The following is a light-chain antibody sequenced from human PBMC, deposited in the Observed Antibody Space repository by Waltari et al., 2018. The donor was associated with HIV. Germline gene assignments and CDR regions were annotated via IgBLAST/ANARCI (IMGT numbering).Light chain of an antibody. CDR1: ELGHTY. CDR2: KDT. J-gene: IGLJ1*01. CDR3: QALATWDITAGGV. V-gene: IGLV3-1*01. Sequence: SHGLPQPPSVSVSPGQTARISCSGYELGHTYVSWYQQKPGQSPVLLIYKDTERHAGRPERLAGASSGNTATLTIGGAQAVDEAEYVGQALATWDITAGGVVGTGTKVTVL.